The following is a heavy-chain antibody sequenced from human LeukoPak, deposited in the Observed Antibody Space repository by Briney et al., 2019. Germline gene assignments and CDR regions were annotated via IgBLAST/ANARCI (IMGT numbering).Heavy chain of an antibody. CDR1: GFTFSDYY. Sequence: GGSLRLSCAASGFTFSDYYMSWIRQAPGKGLEWVSYISSSSSYTNYADSVKGRFTISRGNAKNSLYLQMNSLRAEDTAVYYCARASLEQQLVPAVMPAYGLAVWGQGTMVTVSS. CDR2: ISSSSSYT. J-gene: IGHJ6*01. CDR3: ARASLEQQLVPAVMPAYGLAV. V-gene: IGHV3-11*06. D-gene: IGHD6-13*01.